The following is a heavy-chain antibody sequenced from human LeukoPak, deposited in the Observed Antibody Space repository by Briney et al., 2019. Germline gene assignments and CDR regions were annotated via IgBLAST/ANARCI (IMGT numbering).Heavy chain of an antibody. CDR3: VRRCSSTSCYSNFDY. CDR1: GYSFTSYW. CDR2: IYPGDSDT. J-gene: IGHJ4*02. V-gene: IGHV5-51*01. D-gene: IGHD2-2*01. Sequence: GESLKISCKGSGYSFTSYWIGWVRQMPGKGLEWMGIIYPGDSDTRYSPSFQGQVTISADKSISTAYLQWSSLKASDTAMYYCVRRCSSTSCYSNFDYWGQGTLVTVSS.